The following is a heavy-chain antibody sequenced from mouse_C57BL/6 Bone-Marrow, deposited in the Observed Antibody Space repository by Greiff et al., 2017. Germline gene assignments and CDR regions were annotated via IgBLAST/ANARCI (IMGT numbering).Heavy chain of an antibody. Sequence: QVQLQQPGAELVKPGASVKMSCKASGYTFTSYWITWVKQRPGQGLEWIGDIYPGSGSTNYNEKFKDKATLTADKSSSTAYMQLSSLTSEDSAVYYCARGYAMDYWGQGTSVTVSS. CDR3: ARGYAMDY. CDR2: IYPGSGST. V-gene: IGHV1-55*01. J-gene: IGHJ4*01. CDR1: GYTFTSYW.